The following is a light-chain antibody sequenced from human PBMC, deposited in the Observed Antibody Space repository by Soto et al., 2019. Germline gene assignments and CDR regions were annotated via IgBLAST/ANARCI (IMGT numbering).Light chain of an antibody. CDR2: AAS. CDR3: QQSYSTPYT. V-gene: IGKV1-39*01. J-gene: IGKJ2*01. Sequence: DIQMTQSPSSLSASVGDRVTITCRASQSISSYLNWYQQKPGKAPKLLIYAASSLQSGVPSRFSGSGSGTDFTLPISSLKPEDFATYYCQQSYSTPYTFGQGNKLEIK. CDR1: QSISSY.